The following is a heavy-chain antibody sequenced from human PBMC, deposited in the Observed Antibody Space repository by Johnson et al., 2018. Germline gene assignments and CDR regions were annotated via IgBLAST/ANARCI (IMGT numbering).Heavy chain of an antibody. CDR2: ISYDGSNE. CDR3: AKGDYGDYKGAFDV. J-gene: IGHJ3*01. Sequence: QVQLVESGGGVVQPGRSXGLSCTASGFTFSRYVMHWVRQAPGKGLEWVALISYDGSNEYYADSVKGRFTIFRDNSKNTLFLQMISLRAEDTAVYYCAKGDYGDYKGAFDVWGLGTMVTVSS. D-gene: IGHD4-17*01. CDR1: GFTFSRYV. V-gene: IGHV3-30*18.